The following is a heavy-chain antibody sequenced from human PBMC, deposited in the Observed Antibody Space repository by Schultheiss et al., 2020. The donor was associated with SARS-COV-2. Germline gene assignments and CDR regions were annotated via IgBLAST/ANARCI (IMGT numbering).Heavy chain of an antibody. D-gene: IGHD2-2*01. Sequence: SETLSLTCTVSGGSISSYYWSWIRQPAGKGLEWIGRIYTSGSTNYNPSLKSRVTMSVDTSKNQFSLNLSSVTAADTAVYYCARGVHGVVPGPLGLGPWYYYYGVDVWGQGTTVTVSS. CDR3: ARGVHGVVPGPLGLGPWYYYYGVDV. V-gene: IGHV4-4*07. J-gene: IGHJ6*02. CDR2: IYTSGST. CDR1: GGSISSYY.